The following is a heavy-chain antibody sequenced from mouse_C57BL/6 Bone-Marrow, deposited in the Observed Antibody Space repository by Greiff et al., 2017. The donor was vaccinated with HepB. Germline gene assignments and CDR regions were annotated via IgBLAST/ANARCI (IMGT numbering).Heavy chain of an antibody. V-gene: IGHV7-3*01. Sequence: EVKLMESGGGLVQPGGSLSLSCAVSGFTFTDYYLSWVRQPPGKALEWWGFSRNKANGYTTEYCASVKGRFTISRDNSHSILYLQLNALRAEDSATYYCARSLRPGGYCFDYWGQGTTLTVSS. CDR3: ARSLRPGGYCFDY. CDR1: GFTFTDYY. J-gene: IGHJ2*01. D-gene: IGHD2-12*01. CDR2: SRNKANGYTT.